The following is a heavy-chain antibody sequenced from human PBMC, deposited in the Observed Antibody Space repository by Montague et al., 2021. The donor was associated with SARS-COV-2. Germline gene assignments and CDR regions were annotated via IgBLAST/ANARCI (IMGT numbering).Heavy chain of an antibody. V-gene: IGHV4-39*01. D-gene: IGHD3-10*01. CDR3: ARGSYGSGSYHAFDI. CDR1: GHSFNSPKYY. CDR2: SYYSGTT. Sequence: ETLSLTCTVSGHSFNSPKYYCAWIRQPPGKGLEWIGSSYYSGTTYDNPSLRGPVTMSVDTSKTQFSLKMNSVTAADTSVYYCARGSYGSGSYHAFDIWGQGTVVAVSS. J-gene: IGHJ3*02.